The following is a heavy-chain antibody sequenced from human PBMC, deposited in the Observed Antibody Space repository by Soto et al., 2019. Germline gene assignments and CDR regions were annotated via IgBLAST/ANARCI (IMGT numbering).Heavy chain of an antibody. J-gene: IGHJ2*01. CDR1: GYTFTSYT. D-gene: IGHD2-15*01. CDR3: ARGFCTGGSCYSGWDLDL. V-gene: IGHV1-3*01. CDR2: INAANGDT. Sequence: QVQLVQSGAEVKKPGASVKVSCKASGYTFTSYTLHWVRLAPGQRLEWMGWINAANGDTKHSQKFQGRVTITRDTSASTGYMELSSLRSEDTAVYYCARGFCTGGSCYSGWDLDLWGRGTLVAVSS.